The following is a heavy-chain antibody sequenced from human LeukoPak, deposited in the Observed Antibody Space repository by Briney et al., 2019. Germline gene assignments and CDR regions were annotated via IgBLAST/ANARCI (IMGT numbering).Heavy chain of an antibody. CDR2: INPNSGGT. V-gene: IGHV1-2*02. Sequence: ASVKVSCKASGYTFTGYYMHWVRQAPGQGLEWMGWINPNSGGTNYAQKFQGRVTMTRDTSISTAYMELSRLRSDDTAVYYCATGRSYIVVVPAAHPFDYWGQGTLVTVSS. CDR3: ATGRSYIVVVPAAHPFDY. CDR1: GYTFTGYY. J-gene: IGHJ4*02. D-gene: IGHD2-2*01.